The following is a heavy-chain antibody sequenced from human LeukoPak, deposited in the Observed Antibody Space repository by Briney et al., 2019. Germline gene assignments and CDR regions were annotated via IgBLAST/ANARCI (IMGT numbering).Heavy chain of an antibody. V-gene: IGHV3-7*01. D-gene: IGHD3-22*01. Sequence: PGGSLRLSCAASEFTFSTYWMSWVRQAPGKGLEWVANIKHDGSEKYYVDSVKGRFTISRDNARNSLYLQMNSLRAEDTAVYYCARAYYDSSGYYYVYFDSWGQGTLVTVSS. CDR2: IKHDGSEK. CDR3: ARAYYDSSGYYYVYFDS. J-gene: IGHJ4*02. CDR1: EFTFSTYW.